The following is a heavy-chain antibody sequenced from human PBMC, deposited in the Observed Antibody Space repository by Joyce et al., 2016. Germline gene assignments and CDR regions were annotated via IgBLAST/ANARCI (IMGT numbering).Heavy chain of an antibody. CDR2: IIPMLNTT. V-gene: IGHV1-69*08. D-gene: IGHD5-24*01. CDR3: AGTFNYPHHDGMDV. CDR1: GGSFNKYT. Sequence: QVHLVQSGAEVMKSGSSVKVSCKASGGSFNKYTVSWVRQAPGQGLAWMGRIIPMLNTTNYAQVFQGRVTITADKSTTTAHMQLAGLRSGDTAVYFCAGTFNYPHHDGMDVWGQGTTVTVSS. J-gene: IGHJ6*02.